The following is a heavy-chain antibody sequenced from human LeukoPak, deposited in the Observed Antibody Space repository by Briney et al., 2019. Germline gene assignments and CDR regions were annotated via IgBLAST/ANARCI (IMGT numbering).Heavy chain of an antibody. CDR3: ARHRGYSRYTSLDY. CDR1: GDSISSSSYY. Sequence: SETLSLTCTVSGDSISSSSYYWGWIRQPPGKGLEWIGCINYFDSTYYIPSLMSRVTISVEAYKNHFSLKLSSVTAADTAVYYCARHRGYSRYTSLDYWGQGILVTVSS. V-gene: IGHV4-39*01. CDR2: INYFDST. J-gene: IGHJ4*02. D-gene: IGHD5-18*01.